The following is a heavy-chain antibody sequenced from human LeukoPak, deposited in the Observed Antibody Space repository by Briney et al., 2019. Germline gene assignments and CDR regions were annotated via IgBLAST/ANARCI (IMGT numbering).Heavy chain of an antibody. CDR3: VRFDSSGNYFDY. D-gene: IGHD3-22*01. V-gene: IGHV4-34*01. J-gene: IGHJ4*02. CDR1: GGSFSGYY. Sequence: SETLSLTCAVYGGSFSGYYWSWIRQSPGKGLEWIGEINHSGSTNYNPSLKSRGTISVDTSKNQFSLKLSSVTAADTAVYYCVRFDSSGNYFDYWGQGTLVTVSS. CDR2: INHSGST.